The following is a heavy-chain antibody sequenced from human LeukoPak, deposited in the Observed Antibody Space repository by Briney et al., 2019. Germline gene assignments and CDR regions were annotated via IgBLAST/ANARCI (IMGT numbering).Heavy chain of an antibody. J-gene: IGHJ3*02. Sequence: ASVKVSCKASGYTFTSYYMHWVRQAPGQGLEWMGIINPSGGSTSYAQKFQGRVTMTRDTSTSTVYMELSSLRSDDTAVYYCARDRATIFGVVANWGAFDIWGQGTMVTVSS. CDR3: ARDRATIFGVVANWGAFDI. CDR2: INPSGGST. CDR1: GYTFTSYY. V-gene: IGHV1-46*01. D-gene: IGHD3-3*01.